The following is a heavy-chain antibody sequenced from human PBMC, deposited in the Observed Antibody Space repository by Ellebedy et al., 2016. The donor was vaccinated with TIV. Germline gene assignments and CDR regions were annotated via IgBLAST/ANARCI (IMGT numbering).Heavy chain of an antibody. V-gene: IGHV3-48*01. Sequence: GESLKISCAASGFTFSSYSMNWVRQAPGKGLAWVSYISDSDTIYYADSWRGRFTISRDKAKKSVYLQMNSLRVEDTAIYYCARDAMLWIFDSWGQGTLVTVSS. CDR3: ARDAMLWIFDS. D-gene: IGHD2-2*01. CDR2: ISDSDTI. J-gene: IGHJ4*02. CDR1: GFTFSSYS.